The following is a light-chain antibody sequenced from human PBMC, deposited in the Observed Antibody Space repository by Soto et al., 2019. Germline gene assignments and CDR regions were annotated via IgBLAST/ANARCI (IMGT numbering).Light chain of an antibody. CDR1: QSVSSSY. CDR2: GAS. J-gene: IGKJ1*01. Sequence: EIVLTQSPGTLSLSPGERATLSCRASQSVSSSYLAWYQQKPGQAPRLLIYGASSRATGIPDRFSGSGSGTDFTLTISRLEPEYFAVYYCQQYGSSPGTFGHGTKVEIK. V-gene: IGKV3-20*01. CDR3: QQYGSSPGT.